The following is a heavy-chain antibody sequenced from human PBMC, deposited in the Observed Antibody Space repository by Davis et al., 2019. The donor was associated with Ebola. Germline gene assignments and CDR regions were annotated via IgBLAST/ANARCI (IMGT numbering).Heavy chain of an antibody. V-gene: IGHV4-39*01. CDR3: ASSLIVVVPAAIDY. D-gene: IGHD2-2*01. Sequence: SETLSLTCTVSGGSISSSSYYWGWIRQPPGKGLEWIGSIYYSGSTYYNPSLKSRVTISVDTSKNQFSLKLSSVTAADTAVYYCASSLIVVVPAAIDYWGQGTLVTVSS. CDR2: IYYSGST. J-gene: IGHJ4*02. CDR1: GGSISSSSYY.